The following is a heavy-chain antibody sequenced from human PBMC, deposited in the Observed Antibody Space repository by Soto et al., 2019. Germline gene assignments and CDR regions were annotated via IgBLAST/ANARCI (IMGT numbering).Heavy chain of an antibody. CDR1: GFTFVTYG. CDR2: ISHDGSNK. V-gene: IGHV3-30*18. J-gene: IGHJ4*02. CDR3: ANGYRSGWYYFDY. D-gene: IGHD6-19*01. Sequence: QVQLVESGGGVAHPGRPLRLSFAASGFTFVTYGMHWVRRAPGRGLEWVAVISHDGSNKYYVDSVKGRFTISRDNSKNTLYLQMSSLKPEDTAVYYCANGYRSGWYYFDYWGQGTLVTVSS.